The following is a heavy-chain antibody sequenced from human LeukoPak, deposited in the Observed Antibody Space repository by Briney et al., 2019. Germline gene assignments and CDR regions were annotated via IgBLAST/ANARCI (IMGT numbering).Heavy chain of an antibody. CDR1: GFSLSTSAMG. V-gene: IGHV2-5*02. D-gene: IGHD6-13*01. J-gene: IGHJ5*02. CDR2: LFWDDDK. Sequence: EAGPKPVKPTQTLTLTCTLSGFSLSTSAMGVGWIRHPPGKAPEWLGILFWDDDKRYSPSLKSRLTITKDTSKNQVVLTMTNMDPVDTATYYCTHTAQTYIRSWNNWFDPWGQGTLVTVSS. CDR3: THTAQTYIRSWNNWFDP.